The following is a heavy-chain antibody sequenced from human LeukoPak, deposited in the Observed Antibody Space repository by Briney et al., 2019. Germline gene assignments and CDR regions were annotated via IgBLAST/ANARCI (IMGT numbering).Heavy chain of an antibody. CDR3: ARHGRNWFDP. CDR1: GGSISSGGYY. CDR2: IYHSGST. D-gene: IGHD2-15*01. Sequence: PSETLSLTCTVSGGSISSGGYYWSWIRQPPGKGLEWIGYIYHSGSTYYNPSLKSRVTISVDTSKNQFSLKLSSVTAADTAVYYCARHGRNWFDPWGQGTLVTVSS. V-gene: IGHV4-30-2*01. J-gene: IGHJ5*02.